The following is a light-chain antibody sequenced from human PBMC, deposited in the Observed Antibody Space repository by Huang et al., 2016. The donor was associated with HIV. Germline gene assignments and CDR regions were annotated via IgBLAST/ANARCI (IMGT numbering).Light chain of an antibody. V-gene: IGKV2-28*01. J-gene: IGKJ2*01. Sequence: DIVMTQSPLSLPVTPGEPASISCRSSLSLLQAQGNNDLDWYLQEPGQSPQLLIYMALYRASGVPDRFSGSGSGTDFTLKISRVEAEDVGVYYCMQALQTPYTFGQGTKLEIK. CDR2: MAL. CDR1: LSLLQAQGNND. CDR3: MQALQTPYT.